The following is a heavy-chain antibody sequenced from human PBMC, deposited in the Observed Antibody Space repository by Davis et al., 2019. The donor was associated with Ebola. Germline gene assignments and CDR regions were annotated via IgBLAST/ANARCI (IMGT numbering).Heavy chain of an antibody. J-gene: IGHJ4*02. CDR1: GFTFSSYA. D-gene: IGHD3-3*02. Sequence: GESLKISCAASGFTFSSYAMSWVRQAPGKGLEWVSAISGSGGSTYYADSVKGRFTISRDNSKNTLYLQMNSLRAEDTALYYCARAFTYTWRGDYWGQGTLVTVSS. V-gene: IGHV3-23*01. CDR3: ARAFTYTWRGDY. CDR2: ISGSGGST.